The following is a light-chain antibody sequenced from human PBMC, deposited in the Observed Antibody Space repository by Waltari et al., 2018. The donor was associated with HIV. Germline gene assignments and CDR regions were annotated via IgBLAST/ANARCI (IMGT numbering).Light chain of an antibody. J-gene: IGLJ2*01. Sequence: QSALTQPRSVSGSPGQSVTIPCTGTSSDVGVYNYFSWYQQHPGKAPKLMIYDVSKRPSGVPDRFSGSKSGNTASLTISGLQAEDEADYYCCSYAGSYTLVFGGGTKLTVL. V-gene: IGLV2-11*01. CDR1: SSDVGVYNY. CDR2: DVS. CDR3: CSYAGSYTLV.